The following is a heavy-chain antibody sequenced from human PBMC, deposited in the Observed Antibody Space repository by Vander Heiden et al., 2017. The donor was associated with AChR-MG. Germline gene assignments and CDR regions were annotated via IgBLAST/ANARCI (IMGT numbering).Heavy chain of an antibody. J-gene: IGHJ4*02. D-gene: IGHD2-2*01. CDR3: ARRYCSSSSCLFDY. V-gene: IGHV3-48*03. Sequence: EVQLVESGGGLVQPGGSLRLSCEASGFTFSTYEMNWVRQPQGKGLDWVSHISGGINTIHYADSVKGRFTVSRDNAKNSLYLQMNSLRAEDTAVYYCARRYCSSSSCLFDYWGQGTLVTVSA. CDR2: ISGGINTI. CDR1: GFTFSTYE.